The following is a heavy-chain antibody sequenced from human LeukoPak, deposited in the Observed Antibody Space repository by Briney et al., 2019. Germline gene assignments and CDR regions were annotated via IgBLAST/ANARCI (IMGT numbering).Heavy chain of an antibody. CDR3: AGGTTNTKGAFDM. Sequence: ASVKVSCKASGYTFTNYYIHWVRQAPGQGLEWTGIINPSGSSTSYAQKFQGRVTMTRDTSTSTVYMELSSLRSEDTAVYYCAGGTTNTKGAFDMWGQGTMVTVSS. V-gene: IGHV1-46*01. D-gene: IGHD2-8*01. CDR1: GYTFTNYY. CDR2: INPSGSST. J-gene: IGHJ3*02.